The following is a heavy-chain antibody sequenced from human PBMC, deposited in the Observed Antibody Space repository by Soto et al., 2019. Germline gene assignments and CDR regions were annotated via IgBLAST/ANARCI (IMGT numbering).Heavy chain of an antibody. CDR2: IIPIFGTA. CDR1: GGTFSSYA. J-gene: IGHJ6*02. Sequence: QVQLVQSGAEVKKPGSSVKVSCKASGGTFSSYAISWVRQAPGQGLEWMGGIIPIFGTANYAQKFQDRVTITADESTSTAYMELSSLRSEDTAVYYCARANYYDSSGYYPPPPYGMDVWGQGTTVTVSS. V-gene: IGHV1-69*01. CDR3: ARANYYDSSGYYPPPPYGMDV. D-gene: IGHD3-22*01.